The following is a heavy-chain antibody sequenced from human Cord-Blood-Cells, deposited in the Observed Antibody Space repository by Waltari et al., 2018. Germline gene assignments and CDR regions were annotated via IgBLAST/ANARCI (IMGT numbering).Heavy chain of an antibody. V-gene: IGHV4-39*01. J-gene: IGHJ4*02. CDR1: GGSISSSSYS. CDR2: IYYSGST. Sequence: QLQLQESGPGLVKPSETLSLTCTVPGGSISSSSYSWGWTRQPPGKGLEWIGSIYYSGSTYYNPSLKSRVTISVDTSKNQFSLKLSSVTAADTAVYYCARLRYFDWLFDYWGQGTLVTVSS. D-gene: IGHD3-9*01. CDR3: ARLRYFDWLFDY.